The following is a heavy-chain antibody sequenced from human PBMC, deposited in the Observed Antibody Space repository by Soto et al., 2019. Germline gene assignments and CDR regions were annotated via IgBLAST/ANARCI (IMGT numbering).Heavy chain of an antibody. J-gene: IGHJ4*02. D-gene: IGHD3-10*01. CDR2: IWYDGSNK. CDR1: GFTFSSYG. Sequence: QVQLVESGGGVVQPGRSLRLSCAASGFTFSSYGMHWVRQAPGKGLEWVAVIWYDGSNKYYADSVKGRFTISRDNSKNTLYLQMNSLRAEDTAVYYCARVGDSYGQGYFDYWGQGTLVTVSS. V-gene: IGHV3-33*01. CDR3: ARVGDSYGQGYFDY.